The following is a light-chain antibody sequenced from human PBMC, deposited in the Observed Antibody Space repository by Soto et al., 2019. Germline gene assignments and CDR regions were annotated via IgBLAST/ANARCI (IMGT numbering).Light chain of an antibody. V-gene: IGKV3-11*01. CDR1: QSVGSY. CDR3: QQRSSWPLT. Sequence: EIVLTQSQPTLSLSPGERASLSCRASQSVGSYFAWYQQKPGQAPRLLIYDAFSRATGIPARFSGSGSGTDVTLTISSLEPEDFAVYFGQQRSSWPLTFGGGTMVEIK. CDR2: DAF. J-gene: IGKJ4*01.